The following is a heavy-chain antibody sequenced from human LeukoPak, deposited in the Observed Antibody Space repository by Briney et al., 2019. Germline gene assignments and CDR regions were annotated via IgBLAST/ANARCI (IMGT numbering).Heavy chain of an antibody. CDR1: GFSVTNSY. D-gene: IGHD3-10*01. V-gene: IGHV3-66*03. CDR3: VRDRAGTQDWVEFDP. CDR2: IRGSGAT. J-gene: IGHJ5*02. Sequence: PGGSLRLSCAVSGFSVTNSYMDWVRQAPGKGLEWVSPIRGSGATLYADSVKGRFTISRDDSKNTVYLQMNSLRVEDTAVYFCVRDRAGTQDWVEFDPWGQGTLVTVSS.